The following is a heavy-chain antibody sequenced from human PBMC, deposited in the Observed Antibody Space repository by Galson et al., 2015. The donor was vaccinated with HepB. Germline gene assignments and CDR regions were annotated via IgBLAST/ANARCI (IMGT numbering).Heavy chain of an antibody. J-gene: IGHJ4*02. Sequence: SLRLSCAVSGFTLSSSGMHWVRQAPGKGLEWVAAIKYDGNDKSYADSVKGRFAISRDSSKNTLYLQMHSLSGEDTAVYYCVRGLGRVTAIRFHWGQGTLVTVSS. CDR1: GFTLSSSG. CDR3: VRGLGRVTAIRFH. V-gene: IGHV3-33*01. D-gene: IGHD2-21*02. CDR2: IKYDGNDK.